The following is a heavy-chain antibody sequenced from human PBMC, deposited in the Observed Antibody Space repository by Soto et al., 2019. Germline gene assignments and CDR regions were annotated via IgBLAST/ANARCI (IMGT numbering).Heavy chain of an antibody. Sequence: ASVKVSCKASGYTFTGYYMHWVRQAPGQGLEWMGWINAYNGNTNYAQKLQGGVTMTTDTSTSTAYMELRSLRSDDTAVYYCARVSGYCSSTSCLGYFDYWGQGTLVTVSS. CDR3: ARVSGYCSSTSCLGYFDY. CDR1: GYTFTGYY. CDR2: INAYNGNT. J-gene: IGHJ4*02. D-gene: IGHD2-2*01. V-gene: IGHV1-18*04.